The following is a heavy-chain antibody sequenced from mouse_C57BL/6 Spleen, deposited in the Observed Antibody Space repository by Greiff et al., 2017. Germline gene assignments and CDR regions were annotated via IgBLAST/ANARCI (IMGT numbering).Heavy chain of an antibody. CDR3: ARTEDYDYDVRPFAY. CDR1: GYTFTSYG. CDR2: IYPRSGNT. Sequence: QVQLQQSGAELARPGASVKLSCKASGYTFTSYGISWVKQRTGQGLEWIGEIYPRSGNTYYNEKFKGKVTLTADKSSSTAYMELRSLTSEDSAVYFCARTEDYDYDVRPFAYWGQGTLVTVSA. D-gene: IGHD2-4*01. V-gene: IGHV1-81*01. J-gene: IGHJ3*01.